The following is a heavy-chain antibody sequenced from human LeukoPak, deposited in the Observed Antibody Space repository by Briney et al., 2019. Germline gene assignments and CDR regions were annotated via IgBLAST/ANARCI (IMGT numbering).Heavy chain of an antibody. CDR3: ARFRREGDHDFAA. J-gene: IGHJ5*02. V-gene: IGHV4-39*01. Sequence: SETLSLTCTVSGDSVSSSTYFWGWIRQPPGKGLEWIGSISHVGNTYYNPSLKSRVTISVDTSKNQVSLKLRSVTAADTAVYYCARFRREGDHDFAAWGQGTLV. D-gene: IGHD5-24*01. CDR1: GDSVSSSTYF. CDR2: ISHVGNT.